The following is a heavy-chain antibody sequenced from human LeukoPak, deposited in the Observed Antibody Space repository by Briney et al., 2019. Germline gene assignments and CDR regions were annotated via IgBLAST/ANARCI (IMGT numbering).Heavy chain of an antibody. Sequence: PGGSLRLSCAASGFTFSTSTMHWVRQAPGKGLEWVANINQHGGDIHYVDSVKGRFTISRDNAKNSVYLQMNSLRAEDTAVYYCARDPINIGTAAKGFDYWGQGTLVTVSS. CDR3: ARDPINIGTAAKGFDY. CDR2: INQHGGDI. V-gene: IGHV3-7*01. J-gene: IGHJ4*02. D-gene: IGHD2-2*01. CDR1: GFTFSTST.